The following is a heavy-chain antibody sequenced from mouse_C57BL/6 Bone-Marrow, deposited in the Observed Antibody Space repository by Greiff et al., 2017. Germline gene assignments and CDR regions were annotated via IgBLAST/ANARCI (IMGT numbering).Heavy chain of an antibody. CDR1: GFTFSSYA. CDR3: AREWVDDGYPYYFDY. D-gene: IGHD2-3*01. CDR2: ISDGGSYT. J-gene: IGHJ2*01. Sequence: EVQGVESGGGLVKPGGSLKLSCAASGFTFSSYAMSWVRQTPEKRLEWVATISDGGSYTYYQDNVKGRFTISRDNDKNNLYLQMSHLKSEDTAMYYCAREWVDDGYPYYFDYWGQGTTLTVSS. V-gene: IGHV5-4*01.